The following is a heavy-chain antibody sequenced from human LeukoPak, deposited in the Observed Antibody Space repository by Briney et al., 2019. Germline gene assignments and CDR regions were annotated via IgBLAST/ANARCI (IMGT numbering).Heavy chain of an antibody. D-gene: IGHD5-18*01. CDR3: AKARRIQLWFNGLDY. CDR2: ISWNSGSI. Sequence: GGSLRLSCAASGFTFDDYAMHWVRQAPGKGLEWASGISWNSGSIGYADSVKGRFTISRDNAKNSLYLQMNSLRAEDTALYYCAKARRIQLWFNGLDYWGQGTLVTVSS. J-gene: IGHJ4*02. CDR1: GFTFDDYA. V-gene: IGHV3-9*01.